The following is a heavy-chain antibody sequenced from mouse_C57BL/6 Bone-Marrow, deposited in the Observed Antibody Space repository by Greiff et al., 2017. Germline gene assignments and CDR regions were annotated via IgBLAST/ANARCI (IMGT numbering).Heavy chain of an antibody. CDR1: GYTFTSYW. Sequence: VQLQQPGAELVKPGASVKLSCKASGYTFTSYWMQWVKQRPGQGLEWIGEIDPSDSYTNYNQKFKGKATLTVDTSSSTAYMQRSSLTSEDSAVYYCARERAYGSSPYYFDYWGQGTTLTVSS. CDR3: ARERAYGSSPYYFDY. V-gene: IGHV1-50*01. D-gene: IGHD1-1*01. J-gene: IGHJ2*01. CDR2: IDPSDSYT.